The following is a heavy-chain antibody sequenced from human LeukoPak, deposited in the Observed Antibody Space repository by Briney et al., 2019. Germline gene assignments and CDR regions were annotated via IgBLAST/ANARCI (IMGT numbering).Heavy chain of an antibody. CDR2: IYYSGST. CDR3: ARGRVRFDP. D-gene: IGHD3-10*01. CDR1: GRPVNSVNYY. J-gene: IGHJ5*02. V-gene: IGHV4-61*01. Sequence: SSETLSLTCTVSGRPVNSVNYYWSWIRQPPAKGLEWIGYIYYSGSTNYNPSLKSRVTISVDTSKNQFSLKLSSVTAADTAVYYCARGRVRFDPWGQGTLVTVSS.